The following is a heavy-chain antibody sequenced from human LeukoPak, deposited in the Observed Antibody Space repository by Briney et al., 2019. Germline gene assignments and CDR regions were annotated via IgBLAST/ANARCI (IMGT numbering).Heavy chain of an antibody. D-gene: IGHD6-13*01. Sequence: SETLSLTCTVSGGSISSSSYYWGWIRQPPGKGLEWIGSIYYSGSTYYNPSLKSRVTISVDTSKNQFSLKLSSVTAADTAVYYCARQGFQGTWVAANTDYWGQGTLVTVSS. J-gene: IGHJ4*02. CDR1: GGSISSSSYY. V-gene: IGHV4-39*01. CDR2: IYYSGST. CDR3: ARQGFQGTWVAANTDY.